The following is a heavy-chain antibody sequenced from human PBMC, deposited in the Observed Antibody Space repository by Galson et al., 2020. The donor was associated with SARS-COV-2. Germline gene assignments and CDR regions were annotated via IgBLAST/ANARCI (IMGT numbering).Heavy chain of an antibody. V-gene: IGHV4-4*07. CDR2: IYTSGST. D-gene: IGHD4-17*01. CDR1: GGSISSYY. CDR3: ARGATVTMPELLDY. Sequence: SETLSLTCTVSGGSISSYYWSWIRQPAGKGLEWIGRIYTSGSTNYNPSLKSRVTMSVDTSKNQFSLKLSSVTAADTAVYYCARGATVTMPELLDYWGQGTLVTVSS. J-gene: IGHJ4*02.